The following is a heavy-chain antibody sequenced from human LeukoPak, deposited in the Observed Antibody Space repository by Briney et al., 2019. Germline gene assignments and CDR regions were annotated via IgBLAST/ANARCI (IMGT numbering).Heavy chain of an antibody. D-gene: IGHD5-18*01. CDR2: ISGSGGST. Sequence: GGSLRLSCAASGFTFSSYAMSWVRQAPGKGLEWVSAISGSGGSTYYADSVKGRFTISRDNAKNSLYLQMNSLRAEDTAVYYCARQVDTLYYYYYYMDVWGKGTTVTVSS. CDR1: GFTFSSYA. CDR3: ARQVDTLYYYYYYMDV. J-gene: IGHJ6*03. V-gene: IGHV3-23*01.